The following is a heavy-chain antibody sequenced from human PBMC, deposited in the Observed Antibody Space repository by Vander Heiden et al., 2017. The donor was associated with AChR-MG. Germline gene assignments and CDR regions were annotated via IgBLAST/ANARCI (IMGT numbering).Heavy chain of an antibody. CDR1: CFPFIGYS. CDR2: ISSSSSTI. CDR3: ARGRITFGYYYGMDV. D-gene: IGHD3-16*01. V-gene: IGHV3-48*02. Sequence: EVQPVASGGGLVQPGGSLRLPCAPPCFPFIGYSMNWVRQDPGKGLEWFSYISSSSSTIYYAESVKGRFTISRDNAKNSLYLQMNSLRDEDTAVYYCARGRITFGYYYGMDVWGQGTTVTVSS. J-gene: IGHJ6*02.